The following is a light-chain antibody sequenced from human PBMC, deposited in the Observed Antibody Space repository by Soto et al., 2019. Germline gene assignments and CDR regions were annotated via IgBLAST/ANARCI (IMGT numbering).Light chain of an antibody. J-gene: IGKJ1*01. CDR3: QQYGSSQS. CDR2: GAS. CDR1: QSVSSNY. V-gene: IGKV3-20*01. Sequence: EIVLTQSTGTLSLSPGERATLSCRASQSVSSNYLAWYQQKPGQAPRLLIYGASSRATGIPDRFSGSGSGTDFTLAISRREPEDFAVSYCQQYGSSQSFGQGTNVEIK.